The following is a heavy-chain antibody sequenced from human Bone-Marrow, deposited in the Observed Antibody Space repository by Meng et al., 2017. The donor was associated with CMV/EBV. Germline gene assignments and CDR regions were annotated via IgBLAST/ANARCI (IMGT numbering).Heavy chain of an antibody. CDR2: IKQDGSEK. CDR1: GFTFSSYA. V-gene: IGHV3-7*01. Sequence: GESLKISCAASGFTFSSYAMHWVRQAPGKGLEWVANIKQDGSEKYYVDSVKGRFTISRDNAKNSLYLQMNSLRAEDTAVYYCARSYLYFQHWGQGTLVTVSS. CDR3: ARSYLYFQH. D-gene: IGHD1-26*01. J-gene: IGHJ1*01.